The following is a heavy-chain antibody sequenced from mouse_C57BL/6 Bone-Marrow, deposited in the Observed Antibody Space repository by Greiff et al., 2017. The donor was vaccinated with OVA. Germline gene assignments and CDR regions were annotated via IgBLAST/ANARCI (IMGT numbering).Heavy chain of an antibody. CDR3: ARSGTRFAY. D-gene: IGHD4-1*01. V-gene: IGHV1-55*01. CDR1: GYTFTSYW. J-gene: IGHJ3*01. Sequence: QVQLQQPGAELVKPGASVKMSCKASGYTFTSYWITWVKQRPGQGLEWIGDIYPGSGSTNYNEQFPCNAPLPVYTSSIPAYMHLSSLTSEYSSVYYCARSGTRFAYWGQGTLVTVSA. CDR2: IYPGSGST.